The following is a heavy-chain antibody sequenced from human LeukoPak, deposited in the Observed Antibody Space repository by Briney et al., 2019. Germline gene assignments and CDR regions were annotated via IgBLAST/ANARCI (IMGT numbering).Heavy chain of an antibody. CDR3: AREPCGSGGCYPQYFRH. J-gene: IGHJ1*01. Sequence: PGGSLRLSCAASGFTFSTYWMHWVRQAPGKGLVWVSRIKSDGGTNYAASVKGRVTISRDKSKKTVSVKRTSLTPEDTGVYYCAREPCGSGGCYPQYFRHWGRDTVDSVSS. D-gene: IGHD3-22*01. V-gene: IGHV3-74*01. CDR2: IKSDGGT. CDR1: GFTFSTYW.